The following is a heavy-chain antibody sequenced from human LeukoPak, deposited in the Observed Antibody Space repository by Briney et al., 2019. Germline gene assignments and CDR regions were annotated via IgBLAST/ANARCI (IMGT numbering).Heavy chain of an antibody. CDR2: ISSSDSTI. CDR1: GFTFSSYE. Sequence: GGPLRLSCAASGFTFSSYEMHWVRQPPGKGLEWVSYISSSDSTIYYADSVKGRFTISRDNAKNSLYLQMNSLRAEDTAVYYCERDYGCSSPFDYWGQGTLVTVSS. J-gene: IGHJ4*02. D-gene: IGHD4-23*01. CDR3: ERDYGCSSPFDY. V-gene: IGHV3-48*03.